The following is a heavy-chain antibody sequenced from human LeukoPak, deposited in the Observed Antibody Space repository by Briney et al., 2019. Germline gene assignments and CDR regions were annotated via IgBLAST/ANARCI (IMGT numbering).Heavy chain of an antibody. V-gene: IGHV4-59*01. Sequence: PSETLSLTCTVSGGSISDYSWSWIRQPPGKGLEWIGYASYSGTTKYNPSLKSRVTMSVDMSKNRLSLRLTSVTAADTAVYYCARSGYSYDSAVYWNFDLWGRGTLVTVSS. J-gene: IGHJ2*01. D-gene: IGHD5-18*01. CDR2: ASYSGTT. CDR1: GGSISDYS. CDR3: ARSGYSYDSAVYWNFDL.